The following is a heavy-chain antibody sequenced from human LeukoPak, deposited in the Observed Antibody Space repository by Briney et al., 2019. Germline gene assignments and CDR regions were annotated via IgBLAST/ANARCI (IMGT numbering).Heavy chain of an antibody. J-gene: IGHJ4*02. D-gene: IGHD1-1*01. Sequence: AGGSLRLSCAASGFNVSGNYMSWVGQAPGKWLEWVSVIYTDGRTYYADSVKGRFTISRDDSKNMLNLQMNSLRAEDTAVYFCARGTIGGPRLDNWGQGTLVSVSS. CDR1: GFNVSGNY. V-gene: IGHV3-53*01. CDR3: ARGTIGGPRLDN. CDR2: IYTDGRT.